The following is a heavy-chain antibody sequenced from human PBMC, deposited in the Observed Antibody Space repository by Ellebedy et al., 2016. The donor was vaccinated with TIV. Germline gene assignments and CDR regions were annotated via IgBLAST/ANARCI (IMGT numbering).Heavy chain of an antibody. D-gene: IGHD6-19*01. V-gene: IGHV3-7*01. CDR3: ARDQWLGRAYYFDS. CDR2: IKQDGSEK. CDR1: GFPFSNYW. Sequence: GESLKISCAASGFPFSNYWMTWVRQAPGKGLEWVANIKQDGSEKYYVDSVKGRFSISRDNTKNSLYLQMNSLTDEDTAVYYCARDQWLGRAYYFDSWGQGTLVTVSS. J-gene: IGHJ4*02.